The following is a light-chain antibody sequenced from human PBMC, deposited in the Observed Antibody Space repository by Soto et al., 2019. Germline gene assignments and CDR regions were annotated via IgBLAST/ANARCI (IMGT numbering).Light chain of an antibody. J-gene: IGKJ1*01. V-gene: IGKV3-20*01. CDR1: QSVAKNY. CDR3: QQYGSSPWT. CDR2: GPS. Sequence: EIVLTQSPGTLSLSPGERATLSCRASQSVAKNYLAWYQQEPGQAPRLLIYGPSSRATGIPDRFSGSGSGTDFTLTISRLEPEDFAVYWCQQYGSSPWTFGQGTKVETK.